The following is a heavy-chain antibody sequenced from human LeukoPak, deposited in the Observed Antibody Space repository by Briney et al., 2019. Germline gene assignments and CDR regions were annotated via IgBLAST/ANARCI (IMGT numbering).Heavy chain of an antibody. J-gene: IGHJ4*02. Sequence: PGGSLRLSCAASGFTFSSYSMDWVRQAPGKGLEWVSSISSSSSYIYYADSEKGRFTISRDNAKNSLYLQMNSLRAEDTAVYYCARANGSGKRPYFDYWGQGTLVTVSS. CDR2: ISSSSSYI. V-gene: IGHV3-21*01. CDR3: ARANGSGKRPYFDY. CDR1: GFTFSSYS. D-gene: IGHD3-10*01.